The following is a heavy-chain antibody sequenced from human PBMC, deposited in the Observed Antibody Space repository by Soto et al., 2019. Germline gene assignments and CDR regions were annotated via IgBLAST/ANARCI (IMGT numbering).Heavy chain of an antibody. J-gene: IGHJ6*02. CDR2: IYPTGKT. Sequence: PSETLSLTCTVSNGSISSGGYSWSWIRQTPGKGLEWIGYIYPTGKTYYNPSLKNRATLSIDTSQNQFSLQLTSVTAADTAVYYCARAPPGPAPRWGVWGHGTTVTVYS. CDR1: NGSISSGGYS. V-gene: IGHV4-30-2*01. D-gene: IGHD3-16*01. CDR3: ARAPPGPAPRWGV.